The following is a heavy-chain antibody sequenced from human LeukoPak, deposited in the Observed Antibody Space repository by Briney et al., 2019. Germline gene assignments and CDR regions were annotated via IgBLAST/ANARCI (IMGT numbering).Heavy chain of an antibody. CDR3: ARGSYSYGLRNDAFDI. V-gene: IGHV3-74*01. CDR2: INGDGSST. Sequence: GESLKISCAASGFTFSSYEMNWVRQAPGKGLQWVSRINGDGSSTTYADSVKGRFTIFRDNAKNTLFLQMNSLRVDDTAVYFCARGSYSYGLRNDAFDIWGQGTMVTVSS. J-gene: IGHJ3*02. CDR1: GFTFSSYE. D-gene: IGHD5-18*01.